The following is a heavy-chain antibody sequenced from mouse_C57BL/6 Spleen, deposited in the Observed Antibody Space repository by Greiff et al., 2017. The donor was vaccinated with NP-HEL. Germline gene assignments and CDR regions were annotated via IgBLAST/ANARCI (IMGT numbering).Heavy chain of an antibody. CDR2: IDPEDGET. CDR1: GFNIKDYY. J-gene: IGHJ2*01. CDR3: ARWRKFYYGSSYVEKIDY. D-gene: IGHD1-1*01. V-gene: IGHV14-2*01. Sequence: VQLQQSGAELVKPGASVKLSCTASGFNIKDYYMHWVKQRTEQGLEWIGRIDPEDGETKYAPKFQGKATITADTSSNTAYLQLSSLTSEDTAVYYCARWRKFYYGSSYVEKIDYWGQGTTLTVSS.